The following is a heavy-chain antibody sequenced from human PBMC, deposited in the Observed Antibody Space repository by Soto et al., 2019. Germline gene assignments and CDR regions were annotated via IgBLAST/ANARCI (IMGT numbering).Heavy chain of an antibody. CDR1: GFTFGNYA. CDR3: AKDISSGWYGGFDS. D-gene: IGHD6-19*01. V-gene: IGHV3-23*01. CDR2: IGGSGGST. Sequence: GGSLRLSCAASGFTFGNYAMSWVRQPPGKGLEWVSAIGGSGGSTYYADSVKGRLTISRDNSKNTLYLQMNSLRAEDTAVYYCAKDISSGWYGGFDSWTQGTLVTVSS. J-gene: IGHJ4*02.